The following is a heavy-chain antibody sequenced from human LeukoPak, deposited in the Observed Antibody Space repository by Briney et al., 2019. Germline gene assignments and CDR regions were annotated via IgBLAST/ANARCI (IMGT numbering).Heavy chain of an antibody. J-gene: IGHJ4*02. Sequence: SETLSLTCTVSGGSISSSIYYWGWIRQPPGEGLEWIGSIYYSGSTYYNPSLKSRVTISVDTSKNQFSLKLSSVTAADTAVYYCARGITMTHDYWGQGTLVTVSS. CDR3: ARGITMTHDY. CDR2: IYYSGST. CDR1: GGSISSSIYY. D-gene: IGHD3-22*01. V-gene: IGHV4-39*01.